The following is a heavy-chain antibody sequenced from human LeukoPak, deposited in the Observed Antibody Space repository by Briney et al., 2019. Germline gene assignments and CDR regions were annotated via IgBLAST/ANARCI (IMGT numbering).Heavy chain of an antibody. Sequence: GSLRLSCAASGFTFSNYGMNWVRQAPGKGLEWVSYISSSSSTIYYADSVKGRFTISRDNAKNSLYLQMNSLRDEDTAVYYCANNNWNDYDYWGQGTLVTVSS. J-gene: IGHJ4*02. CDR1: GFTFSNYG. V-gene: IGHV3-48*02. CDR3: ANNNWNDYDY. CDR2: ISSSSSTI. D-gene: IGHD1-20*01.